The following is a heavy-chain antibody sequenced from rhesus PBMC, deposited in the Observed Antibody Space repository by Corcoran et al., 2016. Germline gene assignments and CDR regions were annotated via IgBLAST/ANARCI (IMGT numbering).Heavy chain of an antibody. D-gene: IGHD5-24*01. Sequence: EVQLVESGGGLVQPGGSLRLSCAASGFTFSDYYMSWVRQAPGKGLEWVSSISSALRYIYYAASLEGRLAISRDNAKNSLSLHMNSLKTEDTAVYYCTRSLSGYSYGYFDYWGQGVLVTVSS. J-gene: IGHJ4*01. V-gene: IGHV3S16*01. CDR1: GFTFSDYY. CDR2: ISSALRYI. CDR3: TRSLSGYSYGYFDY.